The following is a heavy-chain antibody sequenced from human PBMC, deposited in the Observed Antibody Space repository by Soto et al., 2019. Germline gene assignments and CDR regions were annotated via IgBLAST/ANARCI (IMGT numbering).Heavy chain of an antibody. D-gene: IGHD6-13*01. CDR2: VYNSGST. Sequence: SETLSLTCTVSGDSISSNYWTWIRQPPGKGLEWIGYVYNSGSTNYNPSLKSRVTISEDTSKSQFSLKVNSMTAADTAVYYCARYRREAVAGYTLDNWGQGILVTAPQ. CDR3: ARYRREAVAGYTLDN. J-gene: IGHJ4*02. V-gene: IGHV4-59*01. CDR1: GDSISSNY.